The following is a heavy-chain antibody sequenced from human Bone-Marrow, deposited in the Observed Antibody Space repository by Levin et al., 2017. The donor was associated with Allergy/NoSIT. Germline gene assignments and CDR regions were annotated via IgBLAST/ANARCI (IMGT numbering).Heavy chain of an antibody. Sequence: GESLKISCAASGFTFSSYGMHWVRQAPGKGLDWVAVISYDGSNKFYADSVKGRFTISRDNSKNTLSLQMNSLRAEDTAVYYCSKDIITIFVGVMNYYGMDVWGQWTTFTVSS. V-gene: IGHV3-30*18. CDR1: GFTFSSYG. CDR2: ISYDGSNK. D-gene: IGHD3-3*01. J-gene: IGHJ6*02. CDR3: SKDIITIFVGVMNYYGMDV.